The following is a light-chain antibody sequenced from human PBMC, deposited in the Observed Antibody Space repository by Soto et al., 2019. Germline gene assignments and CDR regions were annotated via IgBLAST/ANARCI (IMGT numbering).Light chain of an antibody. CDR2: DAS. Sequence: DIQMTQSPSTLSASVGDRVTITCRASQSISNWLAWYQQKPGKAPKVLIYDASSLERGVPSRFSGSGSGTEFTLTISRLQPGDFATYYCQQYNTFSSTFGQGTRLEIK. CDR3: QQYNTFSST. CDR1: QSISNW. V-gene: IGKV1-5*01. J-gene: IGKJ5*01.